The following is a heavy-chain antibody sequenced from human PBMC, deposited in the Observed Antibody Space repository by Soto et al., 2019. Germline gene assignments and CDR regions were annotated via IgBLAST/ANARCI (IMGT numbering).Heavy chain of an antibody. CDR2: INSDGSRT. V-gene: IGHV3-74*01. D-gene: IGHD2-2*01. CDR3: ARIGGYCSSTSCYEYGMDV. Sequence: GGSLRLSCAASGFTFSNYWMHWVRQAPGKGLVWVSRINSDGSRTNYADSVKGRFTISRDSAKNTLYLQMISLRAEDTAMYYCARIGGYCSSTSCYEYGMDVWGQGTTVTVSS. CDR1: GFTFSNYW. J-gene: IGHJ6*02.